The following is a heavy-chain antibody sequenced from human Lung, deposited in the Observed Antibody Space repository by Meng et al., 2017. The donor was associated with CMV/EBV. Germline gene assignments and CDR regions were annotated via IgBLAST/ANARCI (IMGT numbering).Heavy chain of an antibody. CDR2: MSFDGGNI. V-gene: IGHV3-30-3*01. D-gene: IGHD2-8*01. CDR3: ARDGDYCTDGTCYFDY. J-gene: IGHJ4*02. Sequence: SXKISXAASGFTFSRYAMHWVRQAQGKGLEWVALMSFDGGNIQYTDSLKGRFTISRDNSKNVLYLEMNSLRLEDTAVYYCARDGDYCTDGTCYFDYWGQGXLVTVSS. CDR1: GFTFSRYA.